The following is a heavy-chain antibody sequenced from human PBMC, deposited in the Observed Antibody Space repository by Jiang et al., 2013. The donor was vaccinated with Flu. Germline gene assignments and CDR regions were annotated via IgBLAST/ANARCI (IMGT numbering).Heavy chain of an antibody. Sequence: AEVKKPGASVKVSCKASGYTFTSYDINWVRQATGQGLEWMGWMNPNSGNTGYAQKFQGRVTMTRNTSISTAYMELSSLRSEDTAVYYCARGSPLSGDFWSGYWVTANNWFDPWGQGTLVTVSS. CDR2: MNPNSGNT. J-gene: IGHJ5*02. CDR3: ARGSPLSGDFWSGYWVTANNWFDP. V-gene: IGHV1-8*01. D-gene: IGHD3-3*01. CDR1: GYTFTSYD.